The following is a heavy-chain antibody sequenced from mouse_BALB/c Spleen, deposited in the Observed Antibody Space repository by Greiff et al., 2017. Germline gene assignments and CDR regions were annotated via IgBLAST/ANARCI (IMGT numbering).Heavy chain of an antibody. V-gene: IGHV5-6-5*01. J-gene: IGHJ2*01. CDR3: ARERGLLLYFDY. D-gene: IGHD1-1*01. CDR1: GFTFSSYA. Sequence: EVKVVESGGGLVKPGGSLKLSCAASGFTFSSYAMSWVRQTPEKRLEWVASISSGGSTYYPDSVKGRFTISRDNARNILYLQMSSLRSEDTAMYYCARERGLLLYFDYWGQGTTLTVSS. CDR2: ISSGGST.